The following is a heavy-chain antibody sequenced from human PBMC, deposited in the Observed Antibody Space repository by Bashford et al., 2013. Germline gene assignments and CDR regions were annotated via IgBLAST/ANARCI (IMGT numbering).Heavy chain of an antibody. V-gene: IGHV3-66*01. D-gene: IGHD3-10*01. CDR3: ARDRESMVRGVPVFSAFDI. CDR2: IYSGGST. CDR1: GFTVSSNY. J-gene: IGHJ3*02. Sequence: GGSLRLSCAASGFTVSSNYMSWVRQAPGKGLEWVSVIYSGGSTYYADSVKGRFTISRDNSKNTLYLQMNSLRAEDTAVYYCARDRESMVRGVPVFSAFDIWGQGTMVTVSS.